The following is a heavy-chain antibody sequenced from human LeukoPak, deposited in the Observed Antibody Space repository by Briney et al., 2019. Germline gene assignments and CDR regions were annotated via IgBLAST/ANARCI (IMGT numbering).Heavy chain of an antibody. Sequence: GGSLRLSCEASGITFSRYGLTWVRQAPGKGLEWVSSISSSSYIYYADSVKGRFTISRDNAKNSLYLQMNSLRAEDTAVYYCASSSYLYWGQGTLVTVSS. J-gene: IGHJ4*02. CDR1: GITFSRYG. CDR2: ISSSSYI. CDR3: ASSSYLY. V-gene: IGHV3-21*01. D-gene: IGHD3-10*01.